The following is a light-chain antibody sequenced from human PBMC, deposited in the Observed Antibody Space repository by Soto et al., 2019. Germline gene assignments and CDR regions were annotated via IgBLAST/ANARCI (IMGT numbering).Light chain of an antibody. J-gene: IGKJ2*03. Sequence: EIVLTQSPGTLSLSPGEGATLSCRASQSVSSSNLAWYQHKPGQAPRLVMYGSSSRATGIPDRFSGSGSGTDSTLTISRLEPEDFAIYYCQQYGSSPVSFGQGTKLEIK. V-gene: IGKV3-20*01. CDR2: GSS. CDR1: QSVSSSN. CDR3: QQYGSSPVS.